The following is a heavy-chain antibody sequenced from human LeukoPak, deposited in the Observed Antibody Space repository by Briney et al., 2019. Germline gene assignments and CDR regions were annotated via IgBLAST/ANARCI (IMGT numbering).Heavy chain of an antibody. CDR1: GGSISSYY. CDR3: ASTDYWYFDL. CDR2: IYYSWRV. J-gene: IGHJ2*01. V-gene: IGHV4-59*01. Sequence: SETLSLTCTASGGSISSYYWSWIRQPPGKGLEWIGYIYYSWRVNYNPSLKSRVTISVDTSKSQFSLKLSSVTAADTAVYYCASTDYWYFDLWGRGTLVTVSS.